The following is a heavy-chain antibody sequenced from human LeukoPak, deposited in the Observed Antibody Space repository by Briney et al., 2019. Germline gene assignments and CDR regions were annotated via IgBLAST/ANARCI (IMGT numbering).Heavy chain of an antibody. CDR3: ARDLGVSDDYGDRGPTPYYFDY. CDR2: IIPILGIA. V-gene: IGHV1-69*04. CDR1: GGTFSSYA. Sequence: SVKVSCKASGGTFSSYAISWVRQAPGQGLEWMGRIIPILGIANYAQKFQGRVTITADKSTSTAYMELSSLRSEDTAVYYCARDLGVSDDYGDRGPTPYYFDYWGLGTLVTVSS. J-gene: IGHJ4*02. D-gene: IGHD4-17*01.